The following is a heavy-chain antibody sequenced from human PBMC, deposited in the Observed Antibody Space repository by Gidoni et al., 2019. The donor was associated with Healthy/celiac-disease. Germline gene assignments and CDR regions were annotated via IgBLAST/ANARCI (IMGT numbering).Heavy chain of an antibody. CDR1: GGSFSGYY. D-gene: IGHD3-22*01. Sequence: QVQLQQWGAGLSKPPETLTPTCAVYGGSFSGYYWSWIRQPPGKGLEWIGEINHNGSTNYNPSLKNRVTISVDTSKSQFSLKLSSVTAADTAVYYCARGVVVIPFDYWGRGTLVTVSS. CDR2: INHNGST. V-gene: IGHV4-34*01. J-gene: IGHJ4*02. CDR3: ARGVVVIPFDY.